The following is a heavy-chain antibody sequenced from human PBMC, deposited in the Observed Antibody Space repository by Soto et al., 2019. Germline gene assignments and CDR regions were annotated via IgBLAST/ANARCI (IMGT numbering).Heavy chain of an antibody. CDR3: ARREIQGPIDY. V-gene: IGHV4-61*01. D-gene: IGHD1-26*01. J-gene: IGHJ4*02. CDR1: GGSVSGGSDY. CDR2: IYYSGTT. Sequence: SETLSFTCTVSGGSVSGGSDYWGWIRQPPGKGLEWIGYIYYSGTTYYNPSLKSRVTMSVDTSKNQFSLKLSSVTVVDTAVYYCARREIQGPIDYWGQGTLVT.